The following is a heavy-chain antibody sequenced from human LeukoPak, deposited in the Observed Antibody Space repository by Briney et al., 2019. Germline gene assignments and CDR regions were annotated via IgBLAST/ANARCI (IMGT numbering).Heavy chain of an antibody. J-gene: IGHJ4*02. CDR1: GASISSYY. CDR3: ARGRGRDGDNLTS. CDR2: IYYSGRT. V-gene: IGHV4-59*01. Sequence: SETLSLTCTVSGASISSYYWSWIRQSPGKGLEWIGYIYYSGRTNYNPSLKSRVTISVDTSKNQFSLKLTSVTAADTAVYYCARGRGRDGDNLTSWGQGTLVTVSS. D-gene: IGHD5-24*01.